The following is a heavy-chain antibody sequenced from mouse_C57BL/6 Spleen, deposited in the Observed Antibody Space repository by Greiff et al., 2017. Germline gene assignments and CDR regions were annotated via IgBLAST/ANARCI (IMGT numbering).Heavy chain of an antibody. J-gene: IGHJ3*01. CDR3: ARGDIYFGGFAD. CDR2: INPSNGGT. V-gene: IGHV1-53*01. CDR1: GYTFTSYW. Sequence: QVQLQQPGTELVKPGASVKLSCKASGYTFTSYWMHWVKQRPGQGLEWIGNINPSNGGTNYNEKFKSKATLTVDKSSSTAYMQLSSLTSEDYAVYYCARGDIYFGGFADWGQGTLVTVSA. D-gene: IGHD2-1*01.